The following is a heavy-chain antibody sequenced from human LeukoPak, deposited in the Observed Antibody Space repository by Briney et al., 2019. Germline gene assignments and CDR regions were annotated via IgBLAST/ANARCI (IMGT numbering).Heavy chain of an antibody. J-gene: IGHJ4*02. CDR3: ARVVYQRGGNY. D-gene: IGHD1-14*01. V-gene: IGHV3-48*01. CDR1: GFTFSSYS. CDR2: ISSSSSTI. Sequence: PGGSLRLSCAASGFTFSSYSMNWVRQAPGRGLEWVSYISSSSSTIYYADSVKGRFTISRDNAKNSLYLQMNSLRAEDTAVYYCARVVYQRGGNYWGQGTPVTVSS.